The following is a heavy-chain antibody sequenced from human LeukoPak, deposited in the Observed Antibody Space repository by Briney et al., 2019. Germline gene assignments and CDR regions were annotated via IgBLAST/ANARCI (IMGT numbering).Heavy chain of an antibody. CDR1: GFTFSNYA. Sequence: GGSLRLSCAASGFTFSNYAMTWVRQAPGKGLEWVSTISASGRSTYYADSVKGRFTISRDNSKNTLYLQMNSLRAEDTAVYYCAKDIEYYYDSSGYFQHWGQGTLVTVSS. D-gene: IGHD3-22*01. J-gene: IGHJ1*01. CDR2: ISASGRST. V-gene: IGHV3-23*01. CDR3: AKDIEYYYDSSGYFQH.